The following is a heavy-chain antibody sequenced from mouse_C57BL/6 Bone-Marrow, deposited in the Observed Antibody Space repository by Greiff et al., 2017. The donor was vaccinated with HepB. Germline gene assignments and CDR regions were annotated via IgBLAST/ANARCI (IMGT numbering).Heavy chain of an antibody. CDR1: GFTFSDYG. CDR3: ARKNYYGSSDYFDY. D-gene: IGHD1-1*01. Sequence: DVMLVESGGGLVKPGGSLKLSCAASGFTFSDYGMHWVRQAPEKGLEWVAYISSGSSTIYYADTVKGRFTISRDNAKNTLFLQMTSLRSEDTAMYYCARKNYYGSSDYFDYWGQGTTLTVSS. V-gene: IGHV5-17*01. CDR2: ISSGSSTI. J-gene: IGHJ2*01.